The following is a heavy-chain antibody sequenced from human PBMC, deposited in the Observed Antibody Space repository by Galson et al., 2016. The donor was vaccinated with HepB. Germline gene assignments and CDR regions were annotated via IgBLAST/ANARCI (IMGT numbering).Heavy chain of an antibody. J-gene: IGHJ4*02. CDR2: IKQDGSEK. D-gene: IGHD6-13*01. CDR3: TRTISATAGID. V-gene: IGHV3-7*04. Sequence: SLRLSCAASGFTLGSYWMSWVRQAPGKGLEWLANIKQDGSEKYYVDSVRGRFTISRDNAMNSLYLHMSSLRAEDTALYYCTRTISATAGIDWGQGTLVTVSS. CDR1: GFTLGSYW.